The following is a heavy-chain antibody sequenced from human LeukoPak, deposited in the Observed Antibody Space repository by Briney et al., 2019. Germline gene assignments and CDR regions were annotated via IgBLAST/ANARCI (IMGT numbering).Heavy chain of an antibody. CDR2: ISSSGSTI. CDR3: ARLMVNSSYYYYGMDV. J-gene: IGHJ6*02. D-gene: IGHD4-23*01. Sequence: QPGGSLRLSCAASGFTFSSYEMNWVRQAPGKGLEWVSYISSSGSTIYYADSVKGRFTISRDNAKNSLYLQMNSLRAEDTAVYYCARLMVNSSYYYYGMDVWGQGTTVTVSS. V-gene: IGHV3-48*03. CDR1: GFTFSSYE.